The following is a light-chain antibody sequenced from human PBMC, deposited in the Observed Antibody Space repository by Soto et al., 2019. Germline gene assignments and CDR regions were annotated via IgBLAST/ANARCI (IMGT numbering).Light chain of an antibody. V-gene: IGKV1-12*01. CDR3: QQAHSFPHT. CDR1: QGISNW. CDR2: ATS. J-gene: IGKJ2*01. Sequence: DIQMTQSPSFVSASLGDRVTITCRASQGISNWLAWYQQKPGKAPKLLIYATSNLQSGVPSRFSGSGSGIDFTLTISSLQPEDCATYYCQQAHSFPHTFGQGTKLEI.